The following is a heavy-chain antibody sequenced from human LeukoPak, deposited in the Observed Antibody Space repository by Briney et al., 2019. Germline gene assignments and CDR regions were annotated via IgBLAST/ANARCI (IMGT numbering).Heavy chain of an antibody. V-gene: IGHV1-18*01. Sequence: ASVTVSFMGTGYIFINYGICWVGQAPGQGGEGMGWISAYSGNTKYAQKFQGRLTIITDKAKSTDYMDLRSLRSDDPAVYYCARYGDYAPRYFDLWGRGTLVTVSS. CDR3: ARYGDYAPRYFDL. CDR1: GYIFINYG. CDR2: ISAYSGNT. D-gene: IGHD4-17*01. J-gene: IGHJ2*01.